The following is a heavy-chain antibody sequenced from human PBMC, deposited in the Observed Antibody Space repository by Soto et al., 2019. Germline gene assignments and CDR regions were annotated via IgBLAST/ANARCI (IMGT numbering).Heavy chain of an antibody. CDR3: AKGYDSSGYYHFDY. CDR2: ISYDGSNK. CDR1: GFTFSSYG. V-gene: IGHV3-30*18. D-gene: IGHD3-22*01. Sequence: QVQLVESGGGVDQPGRSLRLSCAASGFTFSSYGMHWVRQAPGKGLEWVAVISYDGSNKYYADSVKGRFTISRDNSKNTLFLQMNSLRAEDTAVYYCAKGYDSSGYYHFDYWGQGTLVTVSS. J-gene: IGHJ4*02.